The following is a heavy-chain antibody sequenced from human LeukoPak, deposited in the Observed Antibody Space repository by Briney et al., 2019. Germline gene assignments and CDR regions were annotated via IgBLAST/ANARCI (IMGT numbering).Heavy chain of an antibody. D-gene: IGHD3-22*01. CDR3: ARMYYYDSSGYGLNYYYYGMDV. CDR1: GYTFTSYG. CDR2: ISAYNGNT. Sequence: PLASVKVSCKASGYTFTSYGISWVRRAPGQGLEWMGWISAYNGNTNYAQKLQGRVTMTTDTSTSTAYMELRSLRSDDTAVYYCARMYYYDSSGYGLNYYYYGMDVWGQGTTVTVSS. J-gene: IGHJ6*02. V-gene: IGHV1-18*01.